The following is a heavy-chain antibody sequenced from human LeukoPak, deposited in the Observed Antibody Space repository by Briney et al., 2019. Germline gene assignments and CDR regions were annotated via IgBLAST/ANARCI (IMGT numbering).Heavy chain of an antibody. Sequence: SETLSLTCTVSGGSISTYYWNWIRQPAGKGLEWIGRIYTSGITNYNPSLKSRVIMSVDTSKNQLSLKLSSVTAADTAVYYCARWRHIAAAGFDYWGQGTLVTVSS. CDR1: GGSISTYY. CDR2: IYTSGIT. D-gene: IGHD6-13*01. J-gene: IGHJ4*02. V-gene: IGHV4-4*07. CDR3: ARWRHIAAAGFDY.